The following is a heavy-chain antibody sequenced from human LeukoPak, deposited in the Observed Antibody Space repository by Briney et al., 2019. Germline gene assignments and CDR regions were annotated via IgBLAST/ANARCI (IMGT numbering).Heavy chain of an antibody. V-gene: IGHV3-21*04. J-gene: IGHJ5*02. CDR2: ISSSSTYI. CDR1: GFTFSSYS. CDR3: ARYEWELLGWFDP. Sequence: PGGSLRLSCVASGFTFSSYSMNWVRQAPGKGLEWVSSISSSSTYIYYADSVKGRFTISRDNAKNSLYLQMNSLRAEDTAVYYCARYEWELLGWFDPWGQGTLVTVSS. D-gene: IGHD1-26*01.